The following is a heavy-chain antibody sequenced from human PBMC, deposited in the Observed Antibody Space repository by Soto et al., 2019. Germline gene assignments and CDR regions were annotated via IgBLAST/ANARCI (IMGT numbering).Heavy chain of an antibody. J-gene: IGHJ5*02. CDR3: AREATNCSSTTCYWFDP. Sequence: SETLSLTCAVSGGSISSSNWWSWVRQPPGKGLEWIGEIYHSGSTNYNPSLKSRVTISVDKSKNQFSLKLSSVTAADTAVYYCAREATNCSSTTCYWFDPWCQGPLVT. CDR2: IYHSGST. D-gene: IGHD2-2*01. CDR1: GGSISSSNW. V-gene: IGHV4-4*02.